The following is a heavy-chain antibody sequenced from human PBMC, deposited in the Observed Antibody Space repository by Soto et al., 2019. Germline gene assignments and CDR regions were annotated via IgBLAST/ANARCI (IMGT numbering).Heavy chain of an antibody. D-gene: IGHD4-17*01. CDR3: ARSTYGDPLLSFDY. V-gene: IGHV4-59*01. CDR1: GGSISSYY. CDR2: IYYSGST. J-gene: IGHJ4*02. Sequence: SETLSLTCTVSGGSISSYYWSWIRQPPGKGLEWIGYIYYSGSTNYNPSLKSRVTISVDTSKNQFSLKLSSVTAADTAVYYCARSTYGDPLLSFDYWGQGTLVTVSS.